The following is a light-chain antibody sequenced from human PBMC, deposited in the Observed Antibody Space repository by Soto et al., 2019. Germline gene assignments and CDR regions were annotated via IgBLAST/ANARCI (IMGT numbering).Light chain of an antibody. CDR1: SSDVGGYNY. CDR2: EVS. V-gene: IGLV2-14*01. Sequence: QSVLPQPASVSGSPGQSITISCTGTSSDVGGYNYVSWYQHHPGKAPKLLIYEVSYRPSGVSDRFSGSKSANTASLTISGLQAEDEADYYCSSYKSGSLRVFGTGTKVTVL. CDR3: SSYKSGSLRV. J-gene: IGLJ1*01.